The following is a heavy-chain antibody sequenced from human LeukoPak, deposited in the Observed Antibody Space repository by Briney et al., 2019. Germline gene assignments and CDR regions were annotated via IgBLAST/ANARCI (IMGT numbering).Heavy chain of an antibody. CDR1: GFTFSINN. Sequence: GGSLRLSCAASGFTFSINNMRWVRQAPGKGLEWVAFVENNGNEKYADSVRGRFTVSRDNSRNTLYLQMNSLRNEDTAVYYCAKDFRWSFDYWGQGSLVTVSS. CDR3: AKDFRWSFDY. D-gene: IGHD3-3*01. J-gene: IGHJ4*02. V-gene: IGHV3-30*02. CDR2: VENNGNEK.